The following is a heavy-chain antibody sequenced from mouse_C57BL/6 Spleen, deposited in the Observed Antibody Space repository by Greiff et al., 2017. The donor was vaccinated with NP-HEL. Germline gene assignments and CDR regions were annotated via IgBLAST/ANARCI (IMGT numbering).Heavy chain of an antibody. CDR1: GYAFSSSW. CDR3: ARRPLYGSSYFDY. J-gene: IGHJ2*01. V-gene: IGHV1-82*01. CDR2: IYPGDGDT. D-gene: IGHD1-1*01. Sequence: VQVVESGPELVKPGASAKISCKASGYAFSSSWMNWVMQRPGKGLEWIGRIYPGDGDTNYNGKFKGKATLTADKSSSTAYMQLSSLTSEDSAVYCCARRPLYGSSYFDYCGQGTPLTVSS.